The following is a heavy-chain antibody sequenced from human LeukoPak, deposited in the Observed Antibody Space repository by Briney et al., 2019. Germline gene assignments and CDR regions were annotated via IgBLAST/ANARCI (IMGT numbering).Heavy chain of an antibody. V-gene: IGHV1-18*04. J-gene: IGHJ4*02. CDR1: GYTFTSYY. CDR2: ISAYNGNT. D-gene: IGHD1-14*01. Sequence: ASVKVSCKASGYTFTSYYMHWVRQAPGQGLEWMGWISAYNGNTNYAQKLQGRVTMTTDTSTSTAYMELRSLRSDDTAVYYCARGSEPNGFDYWGQGTLVTVSS. CDR3: ARGSEPNGFDY.